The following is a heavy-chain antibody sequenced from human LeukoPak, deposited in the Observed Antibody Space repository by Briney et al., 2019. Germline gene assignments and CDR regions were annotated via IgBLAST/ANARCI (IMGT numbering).Heavy chain of an antibody. V-gene: IGHV4-39*01. D-gene: IGHD2-15*01. Sequence: SETLSLTCTVSGGSISSSSYYWGWIRQPPGKGLEWIGSIYYSGSTYYNPSLKSRVTISVDTSKNQFSLKLSSMTAADTAVYYCARVVVAATRFRWFDPWGQGTLVTVSS. CDR1: GGSISSSSYY. CDR3: ARVVVAATRFRWFDP. CDR2: IYYSGST. J-gene: IGHJ5*02.